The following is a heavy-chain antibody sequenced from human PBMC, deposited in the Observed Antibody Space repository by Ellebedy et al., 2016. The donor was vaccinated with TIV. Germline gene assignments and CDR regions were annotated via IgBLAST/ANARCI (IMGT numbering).Heavy chain of an antibody. CDR2: IWYDCSNK. Sequence: GESLKISCAASGFTFSSNGMHWVRQAPGKGLEWVAVIWYDCSNKYSADSVKGRFPISRDNSKNTLYLQMNSLRAEDTAVYYCARSSRVAATPRLYYYYGMDVWGQGTTVTVSS. CDR1: GFTFSSNG. CDR3: ARSSRVAATPRLYYYYGMDV. D-gene: IGHD2-15*01. J-gene: IGHJ6*02. V-gene: IGHV3-33*01.